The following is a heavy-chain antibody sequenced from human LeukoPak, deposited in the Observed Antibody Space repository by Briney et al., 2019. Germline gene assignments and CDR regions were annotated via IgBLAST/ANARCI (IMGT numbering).Heavy chain of an antibody. CDR3: ARGEQWLVLFDY. J-gene: IGHJ4*02. D-gene: IGHD6-19*01. CDR2: IIPIFGTA. CDR1: GGTFSSYA. Sequence: GASVKVSCKASGGTFSSYAISWVRQAPGQGLEWMGGIIPIFGTANYAQKFQGRVTMTRDMSTSTVYMELSSLRSEDTAVYYCARGEQWLVLFDYWGQGTLVTVSS. V-gene: IGHV1-69*05.